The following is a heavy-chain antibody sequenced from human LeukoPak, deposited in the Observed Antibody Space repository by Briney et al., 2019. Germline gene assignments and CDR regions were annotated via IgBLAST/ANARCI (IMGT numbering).Heavy chain of an antibody. D-gene: IGHD6-19*01. J-gene: IGHJ4*02. CDR3: ATTSLIAVAGPXTXXDX. CDR2: IIPIFGTA. V-gene: IGHV1-69*05. Sequence: SVKVSCKASGGTFSSYAISWVRQAPGQGLEWMGGIIPIFGTANYAQKFQGRVTITTDESTSTAYMELSSLRSEDTAVYYCATTSLIAVAGPXTXXDXXGQGXXVTV. CDR1: GGTFSSYA.